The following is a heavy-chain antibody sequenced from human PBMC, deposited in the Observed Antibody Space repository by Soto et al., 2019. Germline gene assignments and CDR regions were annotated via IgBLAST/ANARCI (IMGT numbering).Heavy chain of an antibody. J-gene: IGHJ5*02. CDR3: ARDWKGAECFDP. D-gene: IGHD1-1*01. V-gene: IGHV1-18*01. CDR2: IGADNGDT. Sequence: QVQLVQYGAEVKKPGASVKVSCKASGYTFSTCGFSWVRQAPGQGIEWMGWIGADNGDTNYAQQFQGRVTMTTDTSTTTSYMELRSLTSDDTAVYFCARDWKGAECFDPWGQGTLVTVS. CDR1: GYTFSTCG.